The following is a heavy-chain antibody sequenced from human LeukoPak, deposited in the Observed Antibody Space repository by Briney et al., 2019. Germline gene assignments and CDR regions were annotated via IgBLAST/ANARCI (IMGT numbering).Heavy chain of an antibody. D-gene: IGHD3-22*01. Sequence: ASVKVSCKASGYTFTGYYMHWVRQAPGQGLEWMGWINPNSGGTNYAQKFQGWVTMTRDTSISTAYMELSRLRSDDTAVYYCARAPSLYDSSGYLVSWGQGTLVTVSS. CDR3: ARAPSLYDSSGYLVS. J-gene: IGHJ4*02. CDR2: INPNSGGT. CDR1: GYTFTGYY. V-gene: IGHV1-2*04.